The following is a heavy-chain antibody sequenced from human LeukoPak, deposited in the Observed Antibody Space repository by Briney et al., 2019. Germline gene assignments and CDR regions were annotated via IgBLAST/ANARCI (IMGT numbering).Heavy chain of an antibody. CDR2: IRRDGSET. CDR3: ARAQWRRPDY. Sequence: PGGSLRLSCAASEFTFSGYWMSWFRQAPGKGLEWVATIRRDGSETDYVDSVKGRFTISRDNAKNSLYLQMNSLRIEDTAVYYCARAQWRRPDYWGQGTLVTVSS. CDR1: EFTFSGYW. J-gene: IGHJ4*02. D-gene: IGHD5-12*01. V-gene: IGHV3-7*02.